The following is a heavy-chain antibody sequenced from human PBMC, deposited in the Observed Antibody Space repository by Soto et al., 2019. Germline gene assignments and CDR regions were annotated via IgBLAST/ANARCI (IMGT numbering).Heavy chain of an antibody. CDR1: GFTFNTYW. Sequence: EVQLVESGGGLVQPGGSLRLSCAASGFTFNTYWMSWVRQAPGKGLEWVANIKQDGSEKYYGDSVRGRFTISRDNAKNSLYLQMNSLRADDTAIYYCARGGCSSGSCHTPVEYYGLDVWGQWTTVTVSS. V-gene: IGHV3-7*05. CDR3: ARGGCSSGSCHTPVEYYGLDV. D-gene: IGHD2-15*01. J-gene: IGHJ6*02. CDR2: IKQDGSEK.